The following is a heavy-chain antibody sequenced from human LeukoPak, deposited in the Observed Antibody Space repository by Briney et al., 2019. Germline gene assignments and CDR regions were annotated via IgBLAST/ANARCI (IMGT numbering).Heavy chain of an antibody. CDR3: ARAPHSSCYYSLYYYKDV. V-gene: IGHV3-11*01. J-gene: IGHJ6*03. D-gene: IGHD3-22*01. CDR2: ISSGSTTI. CDR1: GFTFSDYY. Sequence: PGGSLRLSCAASGFTFSDYYMSWIRQAPGKGLEWVSYISSGSTTIYYADSVKGRFTISRDNAKNSLYLQMNSLRAEDTAVYYCARAPHSSCYYSLYYYKDVWGRGTTVTVSS.